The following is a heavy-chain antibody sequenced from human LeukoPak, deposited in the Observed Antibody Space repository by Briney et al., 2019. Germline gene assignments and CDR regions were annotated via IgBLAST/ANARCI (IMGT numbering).Heavy chain of an antibody. CDR3: ARDGDGSGSYFDY. CDR1: GGTFSSYA. V-gene: IGHV1-69*05. J-gene: IGHJ4*02. CDR2: IIPIFGTA. Sequence: SVKVSCKASGGTFSSYAISWVRQAPGQGLEWMGGIIPIFGTANYAQKFQGRFTITTDESTSTAYMELSSLRSEDTAVYYCARDGDGSGSYFDYWGQGTLVTVSS. D-gene: IGHD2-15*01.